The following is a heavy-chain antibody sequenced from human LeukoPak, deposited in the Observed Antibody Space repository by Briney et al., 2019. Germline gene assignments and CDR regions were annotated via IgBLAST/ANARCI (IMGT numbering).Heavy chain of an antibody. D-gene: IGHD3-3*01. Sequence: APVKVSCKASGYTFTSYDINWVRQAPGQGLEWMGIINPSGGSTSYAQKFQGRVTMTRDTSTSTVYMELSSLRSEDTAVYYCARDGLRFLEWAYYWGQGTLVTVSS. CDR1: GYTFTSYD. CDR3: ARDGLRFLEWAYY. V-gene: IGHV1-46*01. J-gene: IGHJ4*02. CDR2: INPSGGST.